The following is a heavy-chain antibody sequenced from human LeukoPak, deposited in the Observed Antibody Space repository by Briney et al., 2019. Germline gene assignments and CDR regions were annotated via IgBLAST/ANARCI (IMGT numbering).Heavy chain of an antibody. J-gene: IGHJ3*02. V-gene: IGHV4-59*08. CDR3: ARQPSGPYRGYDYLGAFDI. CDR1: GGSISSYY. CDR2: IYYSGST. D-gene: IGHD5-12*01. Sequence: SETLSLTCTVSGGSISSYYWSWIRQPPGKGLEWIGYIYYSGSTNYNPSLKSRVTISVDTSKNQFSLKLSSVTAADTAVYYCARQPSGPYRGYDYLGAFDIWGQGTMVTVSS.